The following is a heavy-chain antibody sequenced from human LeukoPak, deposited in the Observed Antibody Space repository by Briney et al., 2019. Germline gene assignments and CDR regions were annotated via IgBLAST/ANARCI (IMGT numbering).Heavy chain of an antibody. J-gene: IGHJ4*02. CDR2: ISANNGNT. CDR1: GYTFTRYG. Sequence: ASVKVSCKASGYTFTRYGIIWVRQAPGQGLEWMGWISANNGNTNYAQKLQGRVTMTTDTSTSTAYMELRSLRSDDTAVYYCARADSGYDFAPFDYWGQGTLVTVSS. CDR3: ARADSGYDFAPFDY. V-gene: IGHV1-18*01. D-gene: IGHD5-12*01.